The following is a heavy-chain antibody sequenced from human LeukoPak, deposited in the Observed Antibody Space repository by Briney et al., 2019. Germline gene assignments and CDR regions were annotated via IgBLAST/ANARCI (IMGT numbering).Heavy chain of an antibody. CDR2: IYTSGST. CDR1: GGSISSYY. V-gene: IGHV4-4*07. J-gene: IGHJ4*02. Sequence: SETLSLTCTVSGGSISSYYWSWIRQPAGKGLEWIGRIYTSGSTNYNPSLKSRVTMSVDTSKNQFSLKLSSVTAADTAVYYCARDFMVRGVIGAALDYWGQGTLVTVSS. D-gene: IGHD3-10*01. CDR3: ARDFMVRGVIGAALDY.